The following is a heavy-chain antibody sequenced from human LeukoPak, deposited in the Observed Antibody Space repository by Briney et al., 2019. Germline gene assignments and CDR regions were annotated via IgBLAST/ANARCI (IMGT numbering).Heavy chain of an antibody. J-gene: IGHJ4*02. CDR1: GGSISSYY. CDR2: IYYSGST. D-gene: IGHD3-3*02. V-gene: IGHV4-59*12. Sequence: PSGTLSPTCTVSGGSISSYYWSWIRQPPGKGLEWIGYIYYSGSTNYNPSLKSRVTISVDTSKNQFSLKLSSVTAADTAVYYCARGIRPGSLDYWGQGTLVTVSS. CDR3: ARGIRPGSLDY.